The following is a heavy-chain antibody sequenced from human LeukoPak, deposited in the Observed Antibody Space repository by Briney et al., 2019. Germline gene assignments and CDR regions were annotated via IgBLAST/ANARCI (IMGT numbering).Heavy chain of an antibody. D-gene: IGHD3-10*01. CDR1: GFTFSDYY. CDR2: ISSSGSTR. Sequence: GGARRLSCAASGFTFSDYYMSWIRQAPGKGLEWVSYISSSGSTRYYADSVKGRSTISRDNAKNSLYLQMNSLRAEDTAVYYCASEPANYGSGLYQGVDVWGQGTTVTVSS. J-gene: IGHJ6*02. V-gene: IGHV3-11*01. CDR3: ASEPANYGSGLYQGVDV.